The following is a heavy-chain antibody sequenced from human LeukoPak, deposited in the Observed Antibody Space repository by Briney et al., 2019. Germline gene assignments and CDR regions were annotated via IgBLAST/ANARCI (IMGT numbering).Heavy chain of an antibody. Sequence: PSETLSLTCTVSGGSISSGSYYWSWIRQPAGKGLEWIGRTYTSGSTNYNPSLKSRVTISVDTSKNQFSLKLSSVTAADTAVYYCARGTPYYYYYYMDVWGKGTTVTVSS. V-gene: IGHV4-61*02. D-gene: IGHD2-15*01. CDR3: ARGTPYYYYYYMDV. CDR2: TYTSGST. J-gene: IGHJ6*03. CDR1: GGSISSGSYY.